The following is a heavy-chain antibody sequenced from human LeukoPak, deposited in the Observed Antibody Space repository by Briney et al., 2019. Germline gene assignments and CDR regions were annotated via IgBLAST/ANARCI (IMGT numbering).Heavy chain of an antibody. J-gene: IGHJ4*02. CDR3: ARGGGNSWSPIDY. Sequence: GGSLRLSCAASGFTFSRYSMALVRQASGKGLEYVFGISTSGDSTYYAKSLKGRFTISRDNSKNSLYLQMGSLRAEDMAMYYCARGGGNSWSPIDYWGQGTLVTVSS. D-gene: IGHD6-13*01. CDR2: ISTSGDST. CDR1: GFTFSRYS. V-gene: IGHV3-64*01.